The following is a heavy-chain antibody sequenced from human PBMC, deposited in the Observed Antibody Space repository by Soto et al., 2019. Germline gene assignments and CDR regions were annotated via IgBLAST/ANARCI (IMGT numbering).Heavy chain of an antibody. CDR3: ARDRPPPYYDFWSGYLYYYYYGMDV. Sequence: PSQTLSLTCALSGDSVSSNSAAWNWIRQSPSRGLEWLGRTYYRSKWYNDYAVSVKSRITINPDTSKNQFSLQLNSVTPEDTAVYYCARDRPPPYYDFWSGYLYYYYYGMDVWGQGTTVTVSS. J-gene: IGHJ6*02. CDR2: TYYRSKWYN. CDR1: GDSVSSNSAA. D-gene: IGHD3-3*01. V-gene: IGHV6-1*01.